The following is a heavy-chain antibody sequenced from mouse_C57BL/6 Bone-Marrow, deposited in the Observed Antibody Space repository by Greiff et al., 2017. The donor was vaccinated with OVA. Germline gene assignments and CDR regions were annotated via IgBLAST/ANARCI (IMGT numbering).Heavy chain of an antibody. CDR1: GYTFTDYN. D-gene: IGHD1-1*01. CDR3: ARDYYGSSYCNFDY. Sequence: VQLKQSGPELVKPGASVKMSCKASGYTFTDYNMHWVKQSPGQSLEWIGYINPNNGGTSYNQKFKGKATLTVNKSSSTAYMELSSLTSEDSAVYYGARDYYGSSYCNFDYWGQGTTLTVSS. J-gene: IGHJ2*01. V-gene: IGHV1-22*01. CDR2: INPNNGGT.